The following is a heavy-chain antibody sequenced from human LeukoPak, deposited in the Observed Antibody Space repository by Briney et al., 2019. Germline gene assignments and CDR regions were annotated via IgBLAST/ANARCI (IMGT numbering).Heavy chain of an antibody. V-gene: IGHV1-2*02. CDR3: ARDQQSPIAAAGMEYYGMDV. D-gene: IGHD6-13*01. Sequence: ASVKVSCKASGYTFTGYYMHWVRQAPGQGLEWMGWINPNSGGTNYAQKFQGRVTMTRDTSISTAYMELSRLRSDDTAVYYCARDQQSPIAAAGMEYYGMDVWGQGTTVTVSS. CDR1: GYTFTGYY. CDR2: INPNSGGT. J-gene: IGHJ6*02.